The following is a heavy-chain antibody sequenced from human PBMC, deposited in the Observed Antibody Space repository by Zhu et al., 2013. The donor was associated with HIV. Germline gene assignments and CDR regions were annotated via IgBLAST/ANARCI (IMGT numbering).Heavy chain of an antibody. Sequence: QVKLVQSGAEVKKPGASVKVSCKASGYSFTGYYMHWVRQAPGQGLEWMGWINPNSGGTNYAQQFQGRVSMTRDTSISTAYIELNRLRSDDTAVYYCVVTSGWSNWGQGTMVTVSS. J-gene: IGHJ3*01. D-gene: IGHD6-19*01. CDR3: VVTSGWSN. CDR2: INPNSGGT. V-gene: IGHV1-2*02. CDR1: GYSFTGYY.